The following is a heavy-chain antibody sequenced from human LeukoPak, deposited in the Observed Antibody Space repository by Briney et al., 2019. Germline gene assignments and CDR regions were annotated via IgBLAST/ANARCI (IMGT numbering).Heavy chain of an antibody. D-gene: IGHD3-10*01. CDR2: IWYDGTNI. CDR1: GFSFSNYG. V-gene: IGHV3-33*01. CDR3: ARDYGSGSPGDY. J-gene: IGHJ4*02. Sequence: GGSLRLSCAASGFSFSNYGMHWVRQAPGKGLEWVAVIWYDGTNIYYADSVKGRFTISRDTSTNTLHLQMNSLGDEDTAVYYCARDYGSGSPGDYWGQGTLVTVSS.